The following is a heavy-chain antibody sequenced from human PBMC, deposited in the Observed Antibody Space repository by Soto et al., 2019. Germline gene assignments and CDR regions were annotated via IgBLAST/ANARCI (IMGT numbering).Heavy chain of an antibody. Sequence: GGSLRLSCAASGFTLSSYAMSWVRQAPGKGLEWVSAISGSGGSTYYADSVKGRFTISRDNSKNTLYLQMNSLRAEDTAVYYCAKQPRYSSSLDYWGQGTRVTVSS. CDR2: ISGSGGST. J-gene: IGHJ4*02. CDR1: GFTLSSYA. D-gene: IGHD6-13*01. V-gene: IGHV3-23*01. CDR3: AKQPRYSSSLDY.